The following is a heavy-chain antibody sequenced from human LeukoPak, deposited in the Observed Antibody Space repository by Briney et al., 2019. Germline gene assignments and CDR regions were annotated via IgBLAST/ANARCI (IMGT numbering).Heavy chain of an antibody. V-gene: IGHV1-69*13. D-gene: IGHD6-13*01. J-gene: IGHJ4*02. Sequence: GASVKVSCKASGGTFSSYAISWVRQAPGQGLEWMGGIIPIFGTANYAQKFQGRVTITADESTSTAYMELSSLRSEDTAVYHCVKKDIPSALGIAAAGSWGYFDYWGQGTLVTVSS. CDR3: VKKDIPSALGIAAAGSWGYFDY. CDR2: IIPIFGTA. CDR1: GGTFSSYA.